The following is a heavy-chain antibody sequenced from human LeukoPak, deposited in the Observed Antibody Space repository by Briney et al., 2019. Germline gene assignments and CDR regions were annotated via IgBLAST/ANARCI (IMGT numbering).Heavy chain of an antibody. CDR3: ARGAEEVVVVDATKGYFYYYGIDV. CDR2: INHSGST. J-gene: IGHJ6*04. V-gene: IGHV4-34*01. Sequence: SETLSLTCAVYGGSFSGYYWSWIRQPPGKGLEWIGEINHSGSTKYNTSLKSRVTISVDTSKNQFSMKLSAVTAADTAVYYCARGAEEVVVVDATKGYFYYYGIDVWGKGTTVTVSS. D-gene: IGHD2-15*01. CDR1: GGSFSGYY.